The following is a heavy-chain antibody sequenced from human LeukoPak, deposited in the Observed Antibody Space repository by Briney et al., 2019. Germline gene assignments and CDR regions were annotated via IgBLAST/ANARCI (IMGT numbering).Heavy chain of an antibody. D-gene: IGHD3-22*01. CDR2: ISYDGSNK. V-gene: IGHV3-30-3*01. J-gene: IGHJ4*02. CDR3: AKERDSSGSTLDY. CDR1: GFTFSSYA. Sequence: ALRLSCAASGFTFSSYAMHWVRQAPGKGLEWVAVISYDGSNKYYADSVKGRFTISRDNSKNTLYLQMNSLRAEDTAVYYCAKERDSSGSTLDYWGQGTLVTVSS.